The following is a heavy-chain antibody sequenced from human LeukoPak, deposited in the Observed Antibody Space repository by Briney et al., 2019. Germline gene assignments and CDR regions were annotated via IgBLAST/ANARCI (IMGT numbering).Heavy chain of an antibody. Sequence: ASVKVSCKASGYTFTGYYMHWVRQAPGQGLEWMGWINPNSGGTNYAQKFQGRVTMTRDTSISTAYMELSRLRSDDTAVYYCARDWYAPITMVRGVHYYYYMDVWGKGTTVTISS. D-gene: IGHD3-10*01. CDR1: GYTFTGYY. CDR3: ARDWYAPITMVRGVHYYYYMDV. CDR2: INPNSGGT. J-gene: IGHJ6*03. V-gene: IGHV1-2*02.